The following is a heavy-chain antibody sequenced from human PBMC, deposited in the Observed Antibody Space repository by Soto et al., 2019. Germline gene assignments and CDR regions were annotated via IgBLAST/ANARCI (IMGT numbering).Heavy chain of an antibody. CDR3: AREYYYDSSGYLVYYYYGMDV. CDR2: INPSGGST. Sequence: ASVKVSCKASGYTFTSYYIHWVRQAPGQGLEWMGIINPSGGSTSYAQKFQGRVTMTRDTSTSTVYMELSSLRSEDTAVYYCAREYYYDSSGYLVYYYYGMDVWGQGTTVTVSS. J-gene: IGHJ6*02. D-gene: IGHD3-22*01. V-gene: IGHV1-46*01. CDR1: GYTFTSYY.